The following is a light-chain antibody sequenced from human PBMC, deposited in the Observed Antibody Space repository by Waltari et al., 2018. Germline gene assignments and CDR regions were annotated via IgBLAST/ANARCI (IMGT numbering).Light chain of an antibody. CDR2: WAS. CDR3: QQYYSTPT. CDR1: QSVLYSSSNKNY. V-gene: IGKV4-1*01. J-gene: IGKJ2*01. Sequence: DIVMTQSPDSLAVSLGERATINCKSSQSVLYSSSNKNYLAWYQQKPGQPPKLLIYWASTRESGVPDRFSGSGSETDFTLTVSSLQAEDVAVHYCQQYYSTPTFGQGTKLEIK.